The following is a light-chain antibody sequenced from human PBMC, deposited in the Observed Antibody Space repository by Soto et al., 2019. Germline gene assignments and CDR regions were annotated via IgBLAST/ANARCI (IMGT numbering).Light chain of an antibody. J-gene: IGLJ1*01. V-gene: IGLV1-40*01. CDR3: QSYDSSLSVFYV. CDR2: GNS. Sequence: QSVLTQPPSVSGAPGQRVTISCTGSSSNIGAGYDVHWYQQLPGTAPKLLIYGNSNRPSGVPDRFSGSKSGTSASLAITGLQAEDEADHYCQSYDSSLSVFYVFGTGTKVTVL. CDR1: SSNIGAGYD.